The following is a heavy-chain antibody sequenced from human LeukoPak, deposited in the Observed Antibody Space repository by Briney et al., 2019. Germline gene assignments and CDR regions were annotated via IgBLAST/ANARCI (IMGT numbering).Heavy chain of an antibody. CDR3: SPIFYAPDY. CDR1: GFAFSSSW. Sequence: GRSLRLSXPASGFAFSSSWMHWVRQAPERVLVWVSRINEDGTGTSYADSVKGRFTIPRDNSRDTLYLQMNSLRVEDTAVYYCSPIFYAPDYWGQGTQVTVSS. D-gene: IGHD5/OR15-5a*01. V-gene: IGHV3-74*01. J-gene: IGHJ4*02. CDR2: INEDGTGT.